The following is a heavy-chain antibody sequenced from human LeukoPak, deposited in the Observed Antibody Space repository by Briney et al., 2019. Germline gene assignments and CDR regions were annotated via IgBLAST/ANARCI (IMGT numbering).Heavy chain of an antibody. CDR3: ARVTGNNYYYYYMDV. V-gene: IGHV7-4-1*02. Sequence: GASVKVSCKASGYTLTNYAVNWVRQAPGQGLEWMGWINTNTGNPTYAQGLAGRYVFSLDTSVTTAYLQISSLKAEDTAVYYCARVTGNNYYYYYMDVWGKGTTVTVSS. D-gene: IGHD2/OR15-2a*01. CDR2: INTNTGNP. CDR1: GYTLTNYA. J-gene: IGHJ6*03.